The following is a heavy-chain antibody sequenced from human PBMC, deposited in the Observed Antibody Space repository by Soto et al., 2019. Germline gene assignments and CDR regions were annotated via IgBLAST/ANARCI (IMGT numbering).Heavy chain of an antibody. CDR2: IYYSGST. J-gene: IGHJ4*02. CDR1: GGSISSSSYY. Sequence: SETLSLTCTVSGGSISSSSYYWGWIRQPPGKGLEWIGSIYYSGSTYYNPSLKSRVTISVDTSKNQFSLKLSSVTAADTAVYYCVTNSPLLSLKIDYWGQGTLVTVSS. V-gene: IGHV4-39*01. CDR3: VTNSPLLSLKIDY. D-gene: IGHD2-15*01.